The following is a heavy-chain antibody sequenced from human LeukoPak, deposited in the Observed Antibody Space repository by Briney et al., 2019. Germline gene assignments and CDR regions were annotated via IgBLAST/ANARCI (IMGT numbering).Heavy chain of an antibody. CDR3: ARRDYYGSGSPDF. V-gene: IGHV3-20*04. D-gene: IGHD3-10*01. J-gene: IGHJ4*02. CDR1: GFTFHDYG. Sequence: GGSLRLSCAASGFTFHDYGMSWVRQSPGKGLEWVSGINWNGDRTGYADSVKGRITISRDNAKKSLYLQMNSLRAEDTALYYCARRDYYGSGSPDFWGQGTLVTVSS. CDR2: INWNGDRT.